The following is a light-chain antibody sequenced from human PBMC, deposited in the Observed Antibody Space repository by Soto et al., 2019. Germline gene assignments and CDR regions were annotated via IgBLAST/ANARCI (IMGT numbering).Light chain of an antibody. CDR1: QSVSNN. CDR2: GAS. CDR3: QQYNSSSWT. Sequence: EIVLTQSPATLSLSPGERATLSCRASQSVSNNFAWCHQKPGQAPRLLIYGASSRATGIPDRFSGSGSGTEFTLTISRLESEDFAVYYCQQYNSSSWTFGQGTKVDI. V-gene: IGKV3-15*01. J-gene: IGKJ1*01.